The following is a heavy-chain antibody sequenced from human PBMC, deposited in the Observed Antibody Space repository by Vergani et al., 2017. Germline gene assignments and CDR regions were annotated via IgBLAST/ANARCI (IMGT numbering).Heavy chain of an antibody. V-gene: IGHV5-51*01. J-gene: IGHJ4*02. CDR1: GYSFTSYW. CDR2: IYPGDSDT. D-gene: IGHD6-19*01. CDR3: ARGYLWPVALGTDNYFDY. Sequence: EVQLVQSGAEVKKPGESLKISCKGSGYSFTSYWIGWVRQMPGKGLEWMGIIYPGDSDTRYSPSFQGQVTISADKSISTAYLQWSSLKASDTAMYYCARGYLWPVALGTDNYFDYWGQGILVTVSS.